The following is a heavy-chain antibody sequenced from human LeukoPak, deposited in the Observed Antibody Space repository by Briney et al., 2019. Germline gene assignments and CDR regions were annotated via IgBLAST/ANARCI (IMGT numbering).Heavy chain of an antibody. CDR2: IYYSGST. V-gene: IGHV4-31*03. CDR3: ARGRSGPNFRH. J-gene: IGHJ1*01. D-gene: IGHD2-15*01. CDR1: GGSISSGGYY. Sequence: PSETLSLTCTVSGGSISSGGYYWSWIRQHPGKGLEWIGYIYYSGSTYYNPSLKSRVTISVDTSKNQFSLKLSSVTAADTAVYYCARGRSGPNFRHWGQGTLVTVSS.